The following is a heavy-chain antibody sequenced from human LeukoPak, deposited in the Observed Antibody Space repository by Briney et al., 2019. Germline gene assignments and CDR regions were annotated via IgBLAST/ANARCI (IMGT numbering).Heavy chain of an antibody. J-gene: IGHJ5*02. D-gene: IGHD3-22*01. CDR3: ARDFYYDSSGYKDWFDP. CDR1: GGSISSSSYY. V-gene: IGHV4-39*07. Sequence: ASETLSLTCTVSGGSISSSSYYWGWIRQPPGKGLEWIGSIYYSGSTYYNPSLKSRVTISVDTSKNQFSLKLSSVTAADTAVYYCARDFYYDSSGYKDWFDPWGQGTLVTVSS. CDR2: IYYSGST.